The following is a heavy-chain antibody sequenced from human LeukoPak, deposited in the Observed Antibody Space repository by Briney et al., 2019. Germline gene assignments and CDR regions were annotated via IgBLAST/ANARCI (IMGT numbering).Heavy chain of an antibody. V-gene: IGHV1-8*01. J-gene: IGHJ3*02. Sequence: GASVKASCKASGYTFTSYDINWVRQATGQGLEWMGWMNPNSGNTGYAQKFQGRVTMTRNTSISTAYMELSSLRSEDTAVYYCASGIVVVPAAIQGYSYGYFPDAFDIWGQGTMVTVSS. CDR2: MNPNSGNT. D-gene: IGHD2-2*02. CDR1: GYTFTSYD. CDR3: ASGIVVVPAAIQGYSYGYFPDAFDI.